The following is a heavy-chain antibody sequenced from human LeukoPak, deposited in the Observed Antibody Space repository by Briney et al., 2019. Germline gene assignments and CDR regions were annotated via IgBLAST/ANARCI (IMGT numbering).Heavy chain of an antibody. Sequence: PGGSLRLSCAASGFTFSSCDMHWVRQATGKGLEWVSAIGTAGDTYYPGSVKGRFTISRENAKNSLYLQMNSLRAGDTAVYYCARGRFEYSSSTLTYYFDYWGQGTLVTVSS. D-gene: IGHD6-6*01. J-gene: IGHJ4*02. CDR1: GFTFSSCD. CDR2: IGTAGDT. V-gene: IGHV3-13*01. CDR3: ARGRFEYSSSTLTYYFDY.